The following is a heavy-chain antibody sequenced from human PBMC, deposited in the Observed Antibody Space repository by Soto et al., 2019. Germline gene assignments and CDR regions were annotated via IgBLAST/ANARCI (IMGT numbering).Heavy chain of an antibody. Sequence: ASVKVSCKASGYTFTGYYMHWVRQAPGQGLEWMGWINPNSGGTNYAQKFQGRVTITADKSTSTAYMELSSLRSEDTAVYYCASETPDAGYSSSWYAFDYWGQGTLVTVSS. D-gene: IGHD6-13*01. CDR3: ASETPDAGYSSSWYAFDY. V-gene: IGHV1-2*02. J-gene: IGHJ4*02. CDR1: GYTFTGYY. CDR2: INPNSGGT.